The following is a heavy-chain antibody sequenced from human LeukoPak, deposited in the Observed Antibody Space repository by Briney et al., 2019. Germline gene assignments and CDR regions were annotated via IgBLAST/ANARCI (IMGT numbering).Heavy chain of an antibody. J-gene: IGHJ3*02. CDR3: ARRLERGHYDFWSGYYDAFDI. CDR1: GXXFSSYS. Sequence: LSCAXSGXXFSSYSMNWVRQAPGKGLEWVSSISSSSIFIYFSHSFTPRFPISIDTANNSLYLQMNSLRAEDTAVYYCARRLERGHYDFWSGYYDAFDIWGQGTMVTVSS. V-gene: IGHV3-21*01. CDR2: ISSSSIFI. D-gene: IGHD3-3*01.